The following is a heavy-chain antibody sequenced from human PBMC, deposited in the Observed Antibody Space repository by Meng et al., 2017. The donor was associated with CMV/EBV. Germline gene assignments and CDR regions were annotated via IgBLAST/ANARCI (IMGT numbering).Heavy chain of an antibody. D-gene: IGHD3-9*01. Sequence: VQLVPSGAEGKKPGASGTFSCNASGYTFTSYGIIWVRQAPGQGLEWMGWISAYNGNTNDAQKLQGRVTMTKDTSTSTAYMELRSLRSDDTAVYYCATDILTHFDYWGQGTLVTVSS. CDR3: ATDILTHFDY. CDR1: GYTFTSYG. CDR2: ISAYNGNT. V-gene: IGHV1-18*01. J-gene: IGHJ4*02.